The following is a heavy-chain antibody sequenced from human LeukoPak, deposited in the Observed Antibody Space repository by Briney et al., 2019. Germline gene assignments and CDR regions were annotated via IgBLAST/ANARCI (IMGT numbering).Heavy chain of an antibody. CDR2: IYSGGST. D-gene: IGHD3-22*01. Sequence: PGGSLRLSCAASGFTFSSYSMNWVRQAPGKGLEWVSVIYSGGSTYYADSVKGRFTIPRDNSKNTLYLQMNSLRAEDTAVYYCARYYYEISSDYYYYMDVWGKGTTVTISS. CDR1: GFTFSSYS. J-gene: IGHJ6*03. CDR3: ARYYYEISSDYYYYMDV. V-gene: IGHV3-66*01.